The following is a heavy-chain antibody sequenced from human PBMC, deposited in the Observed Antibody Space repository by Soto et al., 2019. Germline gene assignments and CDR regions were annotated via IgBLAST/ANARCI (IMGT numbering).Heavy chain of an antibody. J-gene: IGHJ2*01. CDR2: ISQDEGT. V-gene: IGHV4-34*01. D-gene: IGHD3-16*01. CDR1: GSFSGYH. Sequence: PSETLSLTCTASGSFSGYHWSWIRQPPGKGLEWIGEISQDEGTQYNPSHRSRVTISVDTSNNQFSLKLNSVTAEDTAVYYCARWLGIYGYFDLWGRGTLVTVSS. CDR3: ARWLGIYGYFDL.